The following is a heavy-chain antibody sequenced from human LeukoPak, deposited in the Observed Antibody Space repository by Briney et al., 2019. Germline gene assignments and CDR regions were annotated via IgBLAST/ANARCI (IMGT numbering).Heavy chain of an antibody. CDR3: ARGQYPFSVNWYFDL. D-gene: IGHD4-11*01. CDR2: IYCSGST. Sequence: SETLSLTCTVSGGSISSYYWSWIRQPPGKGLEWIGYIYCSGSTNYNPSLKSRVTISVDTSKNQFSLKLSSVTAADTAVYYCARGQYPFSVNWYFDLWGRGTLVTVSS. CDR1: GGSISSYY. V-gene: IGHV4-59*01. J-gene: IGHJ2*01.